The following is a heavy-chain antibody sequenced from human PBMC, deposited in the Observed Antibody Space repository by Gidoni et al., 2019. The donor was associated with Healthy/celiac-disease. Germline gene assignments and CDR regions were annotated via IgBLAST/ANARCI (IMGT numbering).Heavy chain of an antibody. CDR1: GYTFTSYD. V-gene: IGHV1-8*01. D-gene: IGHD6-19*01. CDR2: MNPNSGNT. J-gene: IGHJ1*01. CDR3: ASANIAVAGRGFQH. Sequence: QVQLVQSGAEVKKPGASVKVSCKASGYTFTSYDINWVRQANGQGLEWMGWMNPNSGNTGYAQKFQGRVTMTRNTSISTAYMELSSLRSEDTAVYYCASANIAVAGRGFQHWGQGTLVTVSS.